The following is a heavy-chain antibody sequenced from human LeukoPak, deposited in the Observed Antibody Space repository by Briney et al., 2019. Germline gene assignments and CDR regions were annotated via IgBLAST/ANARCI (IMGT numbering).Heavy chain of an antibody. CDR1: GFTFSSYS. Sequence: GGCLRPSCAASGFTFSSYSMNCVRQAPGKGLEWVSYISSSSSNIYYADSVKGRFTISRDNAKNSLYLKMNSLRAEDTAVYYCARAIAALDYWGQGTLVTVSS. CDR2: ISSSSSNI. J-gene: IGHJ4*02. CDR3: ARAIAALDY. V-gene: IGHV3-48*04. D-gene: IGHD6-6*01.